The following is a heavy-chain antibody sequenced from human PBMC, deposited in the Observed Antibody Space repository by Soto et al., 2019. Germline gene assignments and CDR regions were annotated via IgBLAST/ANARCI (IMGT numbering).Heavy chain of an antibody. V-gene: IGHV3-21*01. CDR3: ARAGGSLLKYYFDS. D-gene: IGHD3-22*01. J-gene: IGHJ4*02. CDR1: GFTFSVFS. Sequence: PGGSLRLSCAASGFTFSVFSMNWVRQAPGKGLEWVSAISSSSASIYYADSLKGRFTVSRDNARNSLYLQIHSLRAEDTAVYYCARAGGSLLKYYFDSWGQGTLVTAPQ. CDR2: ISSSSASI.